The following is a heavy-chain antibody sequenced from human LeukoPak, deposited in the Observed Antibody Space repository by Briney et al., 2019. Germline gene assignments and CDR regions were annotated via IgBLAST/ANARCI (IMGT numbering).Heavy chain of an antibody. CDR3: ARATLYHDCGDI. V-gene: IGHV1-69*13. CDR2: IIPIFGTA. J-gene: IGHJ4*02. Sequence: SVKVSCKASGGTFSSYAISWVRQAPGQGLEWMGGIIPIFGTANYAQKFQGRVTITADESTSTAYMELSSLRSEDTAVYYCARATLYHDCGDIWGQGTLVTVSS. CDR1: GGTFSSYA. D-gene: IGHD2-21*02.